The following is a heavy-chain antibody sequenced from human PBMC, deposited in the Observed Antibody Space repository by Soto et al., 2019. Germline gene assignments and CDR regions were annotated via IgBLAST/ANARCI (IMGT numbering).Heavy chain of an antibody. D-gene: IGHD3-10*01. CDR3: ARDNGFGESDV. V-gene: IGHV1-18*01. Sequence: QVQLVQSGAEVKKPGASVKVSCKASGYSFTSYGISWVRQAPGQGLEWMGWISAYNGNTNYAQKLRGRATMTTDTSTSTAYRELRSLRSGDTAVYYCARDNGFGESDVWGQGTTVTVSS. J-gene: IGHJ6*02. CDR2: ISAYNGNT. CDR1: GYSFTSYG.